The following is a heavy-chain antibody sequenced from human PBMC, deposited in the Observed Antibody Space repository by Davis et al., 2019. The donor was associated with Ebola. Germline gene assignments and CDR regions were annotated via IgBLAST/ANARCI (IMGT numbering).Heavy chain of an antibody. J-gene: IGHJ6*02. V-gene: IGHV3-15*07. CDR2: IKSKTDGGTT. D-gene: IGHD2-8*01. CDR1: GFTFSNAW. Sequence: GGSLRLSCAASGFTFSNAWMNWVRQAPGKGLEWVGRIKSKTDGGTTDYAAPVKGRFTISRDDSKNTLYLQMNSLKTEDTAVYYCTTYCTNGVCYYYYGMDVWGQGTTVTVSS. CDR3: TTYCTNGVCYYYYGMDV.